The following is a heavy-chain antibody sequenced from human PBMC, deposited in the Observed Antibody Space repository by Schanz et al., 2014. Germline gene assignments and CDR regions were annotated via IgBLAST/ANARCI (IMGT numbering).Heavy chain of an antibody. CDR3: ARSGCSNWYCFDY. V-gene: IGHV1-3*01. J-gene: IGHJ4*02. CDR1: GYSFTHFP. Sequence: QVQLVQSWAEVKGPGASVKVSCKASGYSFTHFPIHWVRQAPGQRLEWMGWINAGTGNTEYSQKFQGRVTISRDTLASTAYMEVSSLRSEDTAVCYCARSGCSNWYCFDYWGQGTLVTVSS. CDR2: INAGTGNT. D-gene: IGHD6-13*01.